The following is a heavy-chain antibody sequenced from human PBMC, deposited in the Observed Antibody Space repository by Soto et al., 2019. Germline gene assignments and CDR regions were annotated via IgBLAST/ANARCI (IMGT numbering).Heavy chain of an antibody. CDR1: GYTFTTYY. Sequence: QVQLVQSGAEVKKPGASVKVSCKGSGYTFTTYYIHWVRQAPGQGLEWMGIINPSSGSTSSAQKCQGRVSMTRDTSTSTVCRGLRGLRSEDTAVYDWSRAPFASGSGWYDYWGQGALVSVSS. D-gene: IGHD6-19*01. CDR3: SRAPFASGSGWYDY. CDR2: INPSSGST. V-gene: IGHV1-46*03. J-gene: IGHJ4*02.